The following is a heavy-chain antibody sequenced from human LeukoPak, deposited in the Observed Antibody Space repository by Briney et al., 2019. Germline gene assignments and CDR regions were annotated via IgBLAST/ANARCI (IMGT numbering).Heavy chain of an antibody. CDR1: GGTFSSYA. V-gene: IGHV1-69*13. Sequence: SVKVSCKASGGTFSSYAISWVRQAPGQGLEWMGGIIPIFGTANYAQKFQGRVTITADESTSTAYMELSSLRSEDTAVYYCARVPFWSGSPFNYWGQGTLVTVSS. J-gene: IGHJ4*02. CDR3: ARVPFWSGSPFNY. CDR2: IIPIFGTA. D-gene: IGHD3-3*01.